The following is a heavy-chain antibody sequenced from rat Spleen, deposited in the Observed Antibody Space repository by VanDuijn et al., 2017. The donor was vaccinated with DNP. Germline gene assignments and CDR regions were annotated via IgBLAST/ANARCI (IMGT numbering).Heavy chain of an antibody. CDR2: IWVNGNT. D-gene: IGHD1-9*01. Sequence: QVQLKESGPGLVQPSQTLSLTCTVSGSSLTSNSVSWIRQPPGKGLEWMGVIWVNGNTNYNLALKSRLSNSRDTSKSQVFLKMNNLQTEDTAMYFCARSWGTYYGYTPFDYWGQGTLVTVSS. V-gene: IGHV2S61*01. CDR1: GSSLTSNS. J-gene: IGHJ3*01. CDR3: ARSWGTYYGYTPFDY.